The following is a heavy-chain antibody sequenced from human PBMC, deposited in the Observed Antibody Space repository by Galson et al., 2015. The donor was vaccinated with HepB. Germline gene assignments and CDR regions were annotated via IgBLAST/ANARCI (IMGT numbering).Heavy chain of an antibody. CDR1: GFTFSSYS. CDR3: VRDLNSGWYGTFEY. D-gene: IGHD6-19*01. Sequence: SLRLSCAASGFTFSSYSMHWVRQAPGKGLEWISYISSGSSIIHYVDSVKGRFTISRDNAMSSLFLQMNGLRPEDTAVYYCVRDLNSGWYGTFEYWGQGTLVTVSS. V-gene: IGHV3-48*01. CDR2: ISSGSSII. J-gene: IGHJ4*02.